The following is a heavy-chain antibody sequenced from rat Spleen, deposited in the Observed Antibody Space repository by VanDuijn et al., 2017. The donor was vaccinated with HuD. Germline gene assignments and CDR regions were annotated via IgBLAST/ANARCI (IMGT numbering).Heavy chain of an antibody. V-gene: IGHV5-20*01. Sequence: EVQLVESDGGLVQPGRSLKLSCVASGFTFSDYYMAWVRQAPTKGLEWVAIISYDGLGTYYRDSVKGRFTISRDNAKSTLYLQMDSLRSEDTATYYCTTGYYDGYYLVFDYWGQGVMVTVSS. CDR2: ISYDGLGT. D-gene: IGHD1-12*03. J-gene: IGHJ2*01. CDR3: TTGYYDGYYLVFDY. CDR1: GFTFSDYY.